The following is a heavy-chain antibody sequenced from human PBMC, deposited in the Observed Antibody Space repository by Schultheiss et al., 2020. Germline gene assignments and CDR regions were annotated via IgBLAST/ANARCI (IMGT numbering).Heavy chain of an antibody. CDR1: GYSFTSYW. Sequence: GESLKISCKGSGYSFTSYWISWVRQMPGKGLEWMGRIDPSDSYTNYSPSFQGHVTISADKSISTAYLQWSSLKASDTAMYYCARRSRYYDFWRKGYYYYMDVWGKGTTVTVSS. J-gene: IGHJ6*03. V-gene: IGHV5-10-1*01. CDR2: IDPSDSYT. D-gene: IGHD3-3*01. CDR3: ARRSRYYDFWRKGYYYYMDV.